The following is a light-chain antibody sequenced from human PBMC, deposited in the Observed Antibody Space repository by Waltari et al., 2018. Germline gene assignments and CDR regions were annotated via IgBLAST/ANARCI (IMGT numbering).Light chain of an antibody. J-gene: IGLJ3*02. V-gene: IGLV2-14*03. CDR3: TSSSTSTTRV. CDR2: DVS. CDR1: SSDVDFYNY. Sequence: QSALTQPASVSGSPGQSITLSCTGTSSDVDFYNYVSWYQQHPGKAPRLMIYDVSNRPSGVANRFPGSKSGNTASLTISGLQAEDEADYYCTSSSTSTTRVFGGGTKLTVL.